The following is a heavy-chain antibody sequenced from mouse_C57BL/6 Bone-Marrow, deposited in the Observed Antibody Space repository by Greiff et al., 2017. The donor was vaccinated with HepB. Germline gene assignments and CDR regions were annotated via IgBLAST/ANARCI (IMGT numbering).Heavy chain of an antibody. V-gene: IGHV15-2*01. CDR2: ILPSIGRT. D-gene: IGHD1-1*01. CDR3: ERSYYYGSSYWYFDV. J-gene: IGHJ1*03. Sequence: QVQLQQSGSELRSPGSSVKLSCKDFDSEVFPIAYMSWVRQKPGHGFEWIVGILPSIGRTISGEKFEDKATLDADTLSNTAYLELNSLTSEDSAIYYCERSYYYGSSYWYFDVWGTGTTVTVAS. CDR1: DSEVFPIAY.